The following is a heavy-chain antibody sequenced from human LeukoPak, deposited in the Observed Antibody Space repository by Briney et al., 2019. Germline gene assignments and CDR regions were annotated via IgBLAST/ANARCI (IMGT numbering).Heavy chain of an antibody. J-gene: IGHJ6*03. CDR3: ARRVVTALYRLSYMVF. V-gene: IGHV1-8*01. CDR1: GYTFTSYD. Sequence: ASVNVSCKASGYTFTSYDINWVRQATGQGLEWMGWMNSNSGNTGYAQKFQGRVTMTKDTSISTAYMELSSLRSEDTAVYYCARRVVTALYRLSYMVFWAERTTVTVSS. CDR2: MNSNSGNT. D-gene: IGHD2-21*02.